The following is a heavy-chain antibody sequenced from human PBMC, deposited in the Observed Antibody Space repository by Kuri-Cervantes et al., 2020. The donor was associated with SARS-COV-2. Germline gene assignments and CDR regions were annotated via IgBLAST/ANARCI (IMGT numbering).Heavy chain of an antibody. J-gene: IGHJ4*02. CDR3: AKDRAGVHDF. D-gene: IGHD2-21*01. Sequence: GESLKISCVASGFNFSTTVMHWVRQAPGKGLEWVTFISSDGKNKKCMASGKGRFTISRDNSQNTLHLQMKSLRDEDTAIYYCAKDRAGVHDFWGQGTLVTVSS. CDR2: ISSDGKNK. V-gene: IGHV3-30*18. CDR1: GFNFSTTV.